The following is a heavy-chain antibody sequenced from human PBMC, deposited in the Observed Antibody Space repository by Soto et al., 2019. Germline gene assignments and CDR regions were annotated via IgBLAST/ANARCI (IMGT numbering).Heavy chain of an antibody. CDR3: ARGVEDKAMVYYFDY. V-gene: IGHV3-33*01. D-gene: IGHD5-18*01. CDR2: IWYDGSNK. Sequence: EGSLRLSCAASGFTFSSYGMHWVRQAPGKGLEWVAVIWYDGSNKYYADSVKGRFTISRDNSKNTLYLQMNSLRAEDKAVYYCARGVEDKAMVYYFDYCGQGTLVTVSS. CDR1: GFTFSSYG. J-gene: IGHJ4*02.